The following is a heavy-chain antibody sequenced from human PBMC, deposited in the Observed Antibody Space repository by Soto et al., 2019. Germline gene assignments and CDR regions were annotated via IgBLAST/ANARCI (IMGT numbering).Heavy chain of an antibody. CDR2: IYYGGTT. V-gene: IGHV4-59*03. Sequence: NPSETLSLTCTVSGGSLSPNYWSWIRQPPGKGLEWIGYIYYGGTTTNNPSLNSRVAISIDTSKNQFSLTLSSVTAADTAVYYCAAGGGLLRYFWGQRTLVTVSS. D-gene: IGHD1-26*01. CDR3: AAGGGLLRYF. CDR1: GGSLSPNY. J-gene: IGHJ4*02.